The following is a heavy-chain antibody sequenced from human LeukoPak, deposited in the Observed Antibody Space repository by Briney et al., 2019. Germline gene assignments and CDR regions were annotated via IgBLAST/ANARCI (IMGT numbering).Heavy chain of an antibody. Sequence: AASVKVSCKASGYTFTSYDINWVRQAPGQGLEWMGWISASNGNTRFAQKFQGRVTVTTDTSTCTAYMELRSLRSDDTAVYYCARDPYYVWGRFDFWGQGTLVTVSS. V-gene: IGHV1-18*01. D-gene: IGHD3-16*01. CDR3: ARDPYYVWGRFDF. CDR2: ISASNGNT. CDR1: GYTFTSYD. J-gene: IGHJ4*02.